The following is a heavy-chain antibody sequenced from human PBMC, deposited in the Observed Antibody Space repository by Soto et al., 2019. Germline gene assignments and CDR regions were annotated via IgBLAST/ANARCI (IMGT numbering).Heavy chain of an antibody. CDR3: ARVAVAGYYYYYGMDV. CDR1: GFTVSSNY. Sequence: GGSLRLSCAASGFTVSSNYMSWVRQAPGKGLEWVSVIYSGGSTYYADSVKGRFTISRDNSKNTLYLQMNSLRAEDTAVYYCARVAVAGYYYYYGMDVWGQGTTVTVSS. V-gene: IGHV3-53*01. CDR2: IYSGGST. J-gene: IGHJ6*02. D-gene: IGHD6-19*01.